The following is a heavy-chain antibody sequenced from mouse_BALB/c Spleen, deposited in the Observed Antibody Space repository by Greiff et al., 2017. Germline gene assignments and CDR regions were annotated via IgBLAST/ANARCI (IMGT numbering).Heavy chain of an antibody. Sequence: QVQLQQPGAELVKPGASVKMSCKASGYTFTSYCMHWVKQRPGQGLEWIGVIDPSDSYTSYNQKFKGKATLTVDTSSSTAYMQLSSLTSEDSAVYYCTREDGKSDYAMDYWGQGTAVTVSS. V-gene: IGHV1S127*01. CDR2: IDPSDSYT. J-gene: IGHJ4*01. D-gene: IGHD2-1*01. CDR3: TREDGKSDYAMDY. CDR1: GYTFTSYC.